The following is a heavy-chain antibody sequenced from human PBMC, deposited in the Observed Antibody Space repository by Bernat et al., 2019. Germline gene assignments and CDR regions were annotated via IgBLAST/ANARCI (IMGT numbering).Heavy chain of an antibody. J-gene: IGHJ4*02. CDR3: ATWRGSGNYYDY. Sequence: QVQLVESGGGVVQSGKSLRLSCAVSGVTFRNYGMHWVRQAPGKGLEWVAVIWYDGSQKYYAVSVKDRFTISRDNSKNTLYLQMNSLRVEDTAMYHCATWRGSGNYYDYWGQGTLVTVSS. CDR2: IWYDGSQK. D-gene: IGHD3-10*01. V-gene: IGHV3-33*01. CDR1: GVTFRNYG.